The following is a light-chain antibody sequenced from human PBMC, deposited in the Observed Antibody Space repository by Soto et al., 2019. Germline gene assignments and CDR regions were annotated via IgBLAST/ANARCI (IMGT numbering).Light chain of an antibody. CDR2: EVS. V-gene: IGLV2-14*01. CDR3: SSYTSTTTLL. Sequence: QSALTQPASVSGSPGQSITISCTGTISDVGGYNYVSWYQHHPGRAPKLMIFEVSHRPSGISDRFSGSKSGNTASLTISGLQAEDEADYYCSSYTSTTTLLFGGGTKLTVL. J-gene: IGLJ2*01. CDR1: ISDVGGYNY.